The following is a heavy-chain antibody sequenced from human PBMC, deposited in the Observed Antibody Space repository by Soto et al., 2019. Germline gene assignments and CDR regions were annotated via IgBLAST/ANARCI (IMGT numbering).Heavy chain of an antibody. CDR3: ARDRPTSSIRARDYYYAMDV. D-gene: IGHD6-6*01. CDR1: GYTFTSYA. V-gene: IGHV1-3*01. Sequence: ASVKVSCKASGYTFTSYAMHWVRQAPGQRLELMGWINAGNGNTKYSQKFQGRVTMTTDTSTTTGYMELRSLRSDDTAVYYCARDRPTSSIRARDYYYAMDVWGQGTTVTVSS. J-gene: IGHJ6*02. CDR2: INAGNGNT.